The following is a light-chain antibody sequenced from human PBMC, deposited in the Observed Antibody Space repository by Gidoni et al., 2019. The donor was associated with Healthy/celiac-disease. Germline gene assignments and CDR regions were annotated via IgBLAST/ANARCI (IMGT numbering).Light chain of an antibody. Sequence: DIQMTQSPPTLSASVGDRVTITCRASQSISSWLAWYQQKPGKAPKLLIYKASSLESGVPSRFSGSGSGTEFTRTISSLQPDDFATYYCQQYNSYPYTFGQXTKLEIK. V-gene: IGKV1-5*03. CDR1: QSISSW. CDR2: KAS. J-gene: IGKJ2*01. CDR3: QQYNSYPYT.